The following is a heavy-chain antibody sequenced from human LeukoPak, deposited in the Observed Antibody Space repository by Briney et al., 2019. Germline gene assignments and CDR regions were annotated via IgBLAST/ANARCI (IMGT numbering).Heavy chain of an antibody. J-gene: IGHJ3*02. CDR1: EFTFSSYS. CDR2: ITSSGNSK. D-gene: IGHD2-21*01. Sequence: GGSLRLSCAASEFTFSSYSMNWVRQAPGKGLEWVSYITSSGNSKSYADSVKGRFTISRDNAKNSLYLQMNSLRAEDTAVYYCARDTADYAFDIWGQGTMVTVSS. V-gene: IGHV3-48*04. CDR3: ARDTADYAFDI.